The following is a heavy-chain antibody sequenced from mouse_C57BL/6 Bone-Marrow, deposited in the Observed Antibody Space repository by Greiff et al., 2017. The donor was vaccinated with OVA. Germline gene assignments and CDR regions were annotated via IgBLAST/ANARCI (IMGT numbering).Heavy chain of an antibody. CDR2: IYPGSGST. Sequence: QVQLQQPGAELVKPGASVKMSCKASGYTFTSYWITWVKQRPGQGLEWIGDIYPGSGSTNYNEKFKSKATLTVDTSSSTAYMQLSSLTSEDSAVYYCARSSYYYGSSPYWDFDVWGTGTTVTVSS. V-gene: IGHV1-55*01. J-gene: IGHJ1*03. CDR3: ARSSYYYGSSPYWDFDV. D-gene: IGHD1-1*01. CDR1: GYTFTSYW.